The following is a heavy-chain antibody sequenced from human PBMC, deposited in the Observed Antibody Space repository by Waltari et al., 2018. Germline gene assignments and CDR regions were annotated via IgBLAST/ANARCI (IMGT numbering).Heavy chain of an antibody. V-gene: IGHV4-34*01. D-gene: IGHD6-13*01. Sequence: QVQLQQWGAGLLKPSETLSLTCAAYGGSFSAYYWSWIRQPLGKGLGWIGEINHSGSTNYNPSLKSRVTISVDTSKNQFSLKLSSVTAADTAVYYCARGAAAAGSFDYWGQGTLVTVSS. CDR2: INHSGST. CDR1: GGSFSAYY. CDR3: ARGAAAAGSFDY. J-gene: IGHJ4*02.